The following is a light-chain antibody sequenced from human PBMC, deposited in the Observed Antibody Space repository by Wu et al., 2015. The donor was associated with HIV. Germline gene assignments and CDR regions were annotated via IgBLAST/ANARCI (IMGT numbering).Light chain of an antibody. CDR1: QSVSNN. V-gene: IGKV3-15*01. CDR3: QQYKNWPPT. Sequence: IVMTQSPATLSVSPGERATLSCGASQSVSNNLAWYQQIPGQPPRLLIYGASTRATGVPARFSGRGSGTEFTLTISSLQSEDFAIHFCQQYKNWPPTFGPGTKVDIK. CDR2: GAS. J-gene: IGKJ3*01.